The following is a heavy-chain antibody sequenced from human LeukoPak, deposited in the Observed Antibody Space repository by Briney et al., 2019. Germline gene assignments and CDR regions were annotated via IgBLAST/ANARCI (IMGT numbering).Heavy chain of an antibody. V-gene: IGHV3-30*02. CDR1: GFTFSSYG. CDR2: IRYDGSNK. D-gene: IGHD1-26*01. J-gene: IGHJ4*02. CDR3: AKDPQKWESYFDY. Sequence: GGSLRLSCAASGFTFSSYGMRWARQAPGKGLEWVAFIRYDGSNKYYADSVKGRFTISRDNSKNTLYLQMNSLRAEDTAVYYCAKDPQKWESYFDYWGQGTLVTVSS.